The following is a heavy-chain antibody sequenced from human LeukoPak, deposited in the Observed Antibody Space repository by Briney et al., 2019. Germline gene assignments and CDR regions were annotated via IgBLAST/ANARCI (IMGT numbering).Heavy chain of an antibody. CDR3: VRTLGYSRFSYYFDY. D-gene: IGHD3-16*01. CDR1: GGSTSSSSYY. V-gene: IGHV4-39*01. Sequence: SETLSLTCTVSGGSTSSSSYYWGWIRQPPGKGLEWIRSIYYSGSTYYNPSLKSRVTISSDTSKNQFSLKLSSVTAADTAVYYCVRTLGYSRFSYYFDYWGQGTLVTVSS. J-gene: IGHJ4*02. CDR2: IYYSGST.